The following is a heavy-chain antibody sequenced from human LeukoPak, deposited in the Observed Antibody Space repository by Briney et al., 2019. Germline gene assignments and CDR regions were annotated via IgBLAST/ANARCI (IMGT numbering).Heavy chain of an antibody. CDR1: GDSISSSY. J-gene: IGHJ3*02. CDR3: ARHERDASLDHALDI. Sequence: SETLSLTCTVSGDSISSSYWSWIRQPPGKGLEWIGYISYSGSTSSNPSLRSRVTISVGTSKNQFSLKLSSVTAADTAVYYCARHERDASLDHALDIWGQGTMVTVSS. D-gene: IGHD5-24*01. V-gene: IGHV4-59*08. CDR2: ISYSGST.